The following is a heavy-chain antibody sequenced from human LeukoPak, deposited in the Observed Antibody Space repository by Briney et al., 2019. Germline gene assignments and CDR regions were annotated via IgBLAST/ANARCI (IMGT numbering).Heavy chain of an antibody. CDR3: ARLSTMVRGS. CDR2: INHSGST. D-gene: IGHD3-10*01. J-gene: IGHJ4*02. CDR1: GFTFSSYS. V-gene: IGHV4-34*01. Sequence: GSLRLSCAASGFTFSSYSMNWIRQPPGKGLEWIGEINHSGSTNYNPSLKSRVTISVDTSKDQFSLKLSSVTAADTAVYYCARLSTMVRGSWGQGTLVTVSS.